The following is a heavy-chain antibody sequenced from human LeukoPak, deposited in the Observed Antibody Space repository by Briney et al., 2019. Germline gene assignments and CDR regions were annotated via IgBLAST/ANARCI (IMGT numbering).Heavy chain of an antibody. CDR3: ARDALGYYYDSSGSDWFDP. V-gene: IGHV1-3*01. CDR1: GYTFTSYA. D-gene: IGHD3-22*01. Sequence: ASVKVSCKASGYTFTSYAMHWVRQAPGQRLEWMGWINAGNGNTKYSQKFQGRVTITRDTSAGTAYMKLSSLRSEDTAVYYCARDALGYYYDSSGSDWFDPWGQGTLVTVSS. CDR2: INAGNGNT. J-gene: IGHJ5*02.